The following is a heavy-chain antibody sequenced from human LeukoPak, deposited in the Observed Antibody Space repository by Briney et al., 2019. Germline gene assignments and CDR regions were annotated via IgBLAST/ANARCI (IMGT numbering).Heavy chain of an antibody. D-gene: IGHD6-13*01. J-gene: IGHJ4*02. Sequence: PSETLSLTCAVYGGSFSGYYWSWIRQPPGKGLEWIGEINHSGSTNYNPSLKSRVTISVDTSKNQFSLKLSSVTAADTAVYYCALYSSSWYTFDYWGQGTLVTVSS. V-gene: IGHV4-34*01. CDR3: ALYSSSWYTFDY. CDR1: GGSFSGYY. CDR2: INHSGST.